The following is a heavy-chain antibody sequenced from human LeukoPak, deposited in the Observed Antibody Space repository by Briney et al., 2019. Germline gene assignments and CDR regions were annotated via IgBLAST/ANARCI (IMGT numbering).Heavy chain of an antibody. D-gene: IGHD1-26*01. CDR2: IYPSDSDT. J-gene: IGHJ4*02. CDR1: EYSLATYW. Sequence: GESLKISCQGSEYSLATYWIAWLRQMPGKGLEWMGIIYPSDSDTRYSPSFQGQVTISADKSIKTAYLQWSSLKASDTAMYYCARPLQGIVGATGFGYWGQGTLVTVSS. CDR3: ARPLQGIVGATGFGY. V-gene: IGHV5-51*01.